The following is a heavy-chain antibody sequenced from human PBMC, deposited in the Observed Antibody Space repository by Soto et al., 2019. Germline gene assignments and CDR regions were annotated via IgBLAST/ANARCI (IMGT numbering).Heavy chain of an antibody. CDR1: GYTFNRHY. J-gene: IGHJ4*02. V-gene: IGHV1-46*02. D-gene: IGHD1-26*01. CDR2: IDPIGGDT. CDR3: AKRRGVGLTRSSFDY. Sequence: QVQLVQSGAAVRKPGASVKVSCKASGYTFNRHYIQWVRQAPGQGLEWMGMIDPIGGDTNYAKKFQGRVTLTSDTSTSTVYMELSSLRSEDTAVYYCAKRRGVGLTRSSFDYWGPGNLVIVSS.